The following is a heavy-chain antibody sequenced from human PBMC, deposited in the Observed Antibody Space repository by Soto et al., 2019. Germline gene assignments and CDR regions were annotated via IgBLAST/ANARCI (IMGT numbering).Heavy chain of an antibody. V-gene: IGHV4-59*01. CDR1: GGSISSYY. J-gene: IGHJ4*02. CDR3: ARETPYSSPDY. Sequence: PSETLSLTCTVSGGSISSYYWSWIRQPPGKGLEWIGYIYYSGSTNYNPSLKSRVTISVDTSKNQFSLKLSSVTAADTAVYYCARETPYSSPDYWGQGTLVPVSP. D-gene: IGHD6-19*01. CDR2: IYYSGST.